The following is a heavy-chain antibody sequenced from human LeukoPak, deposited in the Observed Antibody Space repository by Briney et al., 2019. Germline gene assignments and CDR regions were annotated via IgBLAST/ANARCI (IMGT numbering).Heavy chain of an antibody. Sequence: GESLKISCATSGFSFSNYGMHWVRQAPGKGLEWVAVIWNDGTYKYYADPVKGRFTISRDNSRNTLYLQMNSLRAEDTAVYYCAKPTRGSGGSFLIDYWGQGTLVTVSS. CDR2: IWNDGTYK. J-gene: IGHJ4*02. D-gene: IGHD2-15*01. CDR1: GFSFSNYG. CDR3: AKPTRGSGGSFLIDY. V-gene: IGHV3-33*06.